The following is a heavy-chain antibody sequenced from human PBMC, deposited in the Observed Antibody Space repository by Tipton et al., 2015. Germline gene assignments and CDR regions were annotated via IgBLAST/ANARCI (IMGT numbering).Heavy chain of an antibody. J-gene: IGHJ5*02. CDR2: IFYSGDT. V-gene: IGHV4-59*13. CDR1: GGSISNNY. Sequence: TLSLTCTVSGGSISNNYWGWIRQPPGRGLEYIGYIFYSGDTNYNPSLKSRVSMSVDTSKNQISLTLTSVTAADTAVYYCAGGCINFSCYYWFDPWGPGTLVTVSS. D-gene: IGHD2-21*01. CDR3: AGGCINFSCYYWFDP.